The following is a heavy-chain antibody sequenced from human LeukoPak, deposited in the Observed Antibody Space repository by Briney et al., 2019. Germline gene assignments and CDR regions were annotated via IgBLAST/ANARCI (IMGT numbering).Heavy chain of an antibody. D-gene: IGHD7-27*01. CDR3: AKGGTGDPVDN. V-gene: IGHV5-51*01. J-gene: IGHJ4*02. CDR1: GYIFSSYW. Sequence: GESLMISCKGSGYIFSSYWIGLVRQIPGKGLEWIGIIYTGDSDTRYTPSFQGQVTISADKSISTAYLQWRSLKASDTAMYYCAKGGTGDPVDNWGQGTLVTVSS. CDR2: IYTGDSDT.